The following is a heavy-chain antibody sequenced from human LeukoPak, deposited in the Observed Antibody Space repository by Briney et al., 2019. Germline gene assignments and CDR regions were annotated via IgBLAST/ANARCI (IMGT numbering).Heavy chain of an antibody. CDR2: ISDSGST. CDR3: ARDMGAPDYGSYSVDY. CDR1: GGSLSTHH. D-gene: IGHD4-23*01. J-gene: IGHJ4*02. V-gene: IGHV4-59*11. Sequence: SETLSLTCVVSGGSLSTHHWSWIRQSPGRGLEWIGYISDSGSTNYNPSLKSRVTISRDMSTNQFSLKMTSVTAADTAVYFCARDMGAPDYGSYSVDYWGQGTLVTVSS.